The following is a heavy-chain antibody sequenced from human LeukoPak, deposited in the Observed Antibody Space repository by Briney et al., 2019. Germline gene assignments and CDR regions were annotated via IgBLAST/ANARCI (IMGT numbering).Heavy chain of an antibody. J-gene: IGHJ4*02. CDR3: ARALDEGARFDY. CDR2: ISYDGSNK. Sequence: GGSLRLSCTASGFTFSTYAMHWVRQAPGKGLEWVAVISYDGSNKYYADSVKGRFTISRDNSKNTLYLQMNSLRAEDTAVYYCARALDEGARFDYWGQGTLVTVSS. V-gene: IGHV3-30-3*01. CDR1: GFTFSTYA.